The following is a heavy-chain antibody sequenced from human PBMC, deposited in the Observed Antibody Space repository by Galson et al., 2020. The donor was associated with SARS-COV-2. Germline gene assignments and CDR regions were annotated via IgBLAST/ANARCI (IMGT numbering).Heavy chain of an antibody. V-gene: IGHV3-7*01. Sequence: GGSLRLSCAASGFTFSSYWMSWVRQAPGKGLEWVANIKQDGSEKYYVDSVKGRFTISRDNANNSLYLQMNSLRAEDTAVYYCARDSNDSCSSTSCPFYYGMDVWGQGTTVTVSS. D-gene: IGHD2-2*01. CDR2: IKQDGSEK. CDR3: ARDSNDSCSSTSCPFYYGMDV. J-gene: IGHJ6*02. CDR1: GFTFSSYW.